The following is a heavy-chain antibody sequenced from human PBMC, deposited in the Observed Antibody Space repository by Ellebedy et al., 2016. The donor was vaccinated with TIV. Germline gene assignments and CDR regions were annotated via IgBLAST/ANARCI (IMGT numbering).Heavy chain of an antibody. CDR1: GFTFSSYA. CDR2: ISGSGGST. J-gene: IGHJ4*02. CDR3: ASRSGSYPPKIDY. V-gene: IGHV3-23*01. D-gene: IGHD3-10*01. Sequence: GGSLRLXXAASGFTFSSYAMNWVRQAPGKGLEWVSAISGSGGSTYYADSVKGRSTIFRDNSKNTLYLQMNSLRAEDTAVYYCASRSGSYPPKIDYWGQGTLVTVSS.